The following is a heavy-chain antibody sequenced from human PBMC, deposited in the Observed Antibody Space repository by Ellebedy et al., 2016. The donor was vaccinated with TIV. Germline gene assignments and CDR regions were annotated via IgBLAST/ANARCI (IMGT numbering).Heavy chain of an antibody. CDR1: GFTFSSYS. CDR3: AKIRWGAGIAAPTNN. CDR2: ISLSSSTI. V-gene: IGHV3-48*02. J-gene: IGHJ4*02. D-gene: IGHD6-13*01. Sequence: GESLKISCAASGFTFSSYSMNWVRQAPGKGLEWVSHISLSSSTIYYADSVKGRFTISRDNAKNSLSLQMNSLGDEDTAVYYCAKIRWGAGIAAPTNNWGQGTLVTVSS.